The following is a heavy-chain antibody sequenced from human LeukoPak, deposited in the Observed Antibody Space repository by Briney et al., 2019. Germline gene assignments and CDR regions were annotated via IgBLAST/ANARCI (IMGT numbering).Heavy chain of an antibody. Sequence: PGGSLRLSCAASGFTFSSYSMNWVRQAPGKGLEWVSYISSGGSTIYYADSVKGRFTISRDNAKNSLFLQMNSLSAEDTAVYYCARAYSAGFLEWSPAHLSYWGQGTLVTVSS. CDR1: GFTFSSYS. D-gene: IGHD3-3*01. J-gene: IGHJ1*01. CDR2: ISSGGSTI. V-gene: IGHV3-48*01. CDR3: ARAYSAGFLEWSPAHLSY.